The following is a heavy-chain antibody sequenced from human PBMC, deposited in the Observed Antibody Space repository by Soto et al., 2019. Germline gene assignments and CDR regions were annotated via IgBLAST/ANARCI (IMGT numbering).Heavy chain of an antibody. CDR2: IWYDGSNK. J-gene: IGHJ4*02. CDR1: GFTFSSYG. D-gene: IGHD5-18*01. CDR3: AVGEDTAMVPFDY. Sequence: QVQLVESGGGVVQPGRSLRLSCAASGFTFSSYGMHWVRQAPGKGLEWVAGIWYDGSNKYYADSVKGRFTISRDNSKNTLYLQMNSLRAEDTAVYYCAVGEDTAMVPFDYWGQGTLVTVSS. V-gene: IGHV3-33*01.